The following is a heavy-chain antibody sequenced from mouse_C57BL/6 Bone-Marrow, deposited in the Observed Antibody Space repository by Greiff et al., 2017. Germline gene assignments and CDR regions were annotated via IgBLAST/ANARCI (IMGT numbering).Heavy chain of an antibody. CDR2: IYPRSGNT. CDR3: YYYDSSYFTY. CDR1: GYNFTSSG. Sequence: QVQLKESGAELARPGASVKLSCKASGYNFTSSGISWVKQRTGQGLEWIGEIYPRSGNTYYTEKFQGKGTMTADKSSSTAYMELRSLTSADSAVYFCYYYDSSYFTYWGQGALLTVS. J-gene: IGHJ2*01. V-gene: IGHV1-81*01. D-gene: IGHD1-1*01.